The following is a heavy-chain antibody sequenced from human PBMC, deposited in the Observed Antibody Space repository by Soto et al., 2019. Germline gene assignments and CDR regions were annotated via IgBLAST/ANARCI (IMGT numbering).Heavy chain of an antibody. CDR1: GGSFSGYS. CDR2: LNHTGST. CDR3: ARDKITGLFDY. V-gene: IGHV4-34*01. D-gene: IGHD2-8*02. J-gene: IGHJ4*02. Sequence: QVQLQQWGAGLLKPSETLSLTCAVYGGSFSGYSWTWIRQPPGTGLEWIGELNHTGSTNYNPSLKSRVTISVDTSQNQFSLKLTSVTAADTAVYYCARDKITGLFDYWGQGTLVTVSS.